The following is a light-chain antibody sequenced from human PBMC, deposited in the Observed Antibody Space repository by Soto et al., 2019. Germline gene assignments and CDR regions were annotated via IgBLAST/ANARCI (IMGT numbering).Light chain of an antibody. CDR2: DDS. V-gene: IGLV3-21*02. CDR3: QVWDTVSDWV. Sequence: SYDLTQPPSVSVAPGQTARISCEGINIGRKNVHWYQQKSGQAPVLVVHDDSDRPSGIPARFSGSNSGNAATLSISRVEAGDEADYYCQVWDTVSDWVFGGGTKLTVL. J-gene: IGLJ3*02. CDR1: NIGRKN.